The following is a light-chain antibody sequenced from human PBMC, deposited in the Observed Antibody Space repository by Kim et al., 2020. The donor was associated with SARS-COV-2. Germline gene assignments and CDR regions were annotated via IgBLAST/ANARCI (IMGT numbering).Light chain of an antibody. J-gene: IGKJ1*01. Sequence: SSVGHRVPSTCRASQDILSYLDWYQQKPGKAPTLLIYYASTLQPGVPQIFSGGGSGTDSTLTISRLQPEDFATYYCQHNYTPPPTFGQGTKVDIK. CDR2: YAS. CDR1: QDILSY. V-gene: IGKV1-39*01. CDR3: QHNYTPPPT.